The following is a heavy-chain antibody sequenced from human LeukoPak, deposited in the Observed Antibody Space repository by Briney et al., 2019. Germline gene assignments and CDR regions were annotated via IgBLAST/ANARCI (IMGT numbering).Heavy chain of an antibody. Sequence: ASVKVSCKASGCTFSSYAISWVRQAPGQGLEWMGGIIPIFGTANYAQKFQGRVTITADESTSTAYTELSSLRSEDTAVYYCARGGFSDIVVVPAASNWFDPWGQGTLVTVSS. CDR3: ARGGFSDIVVVPAASNWFDP. CDR2: IIPIFGTA. CDR1: GCTFSSYA. J-gene: IGHJ5*02. D-gene: IGHD2-2*01. V-gene: IGHV1-69*13.